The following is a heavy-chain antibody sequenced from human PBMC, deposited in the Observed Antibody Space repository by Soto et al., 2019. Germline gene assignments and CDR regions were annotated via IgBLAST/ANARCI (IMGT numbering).Heavy chain of an antibody. J-gene: IGHJ5*02. CDR2: IKQDGSEK. Sequence: EVQLVESGGGLVQPGGSLRLSCAASGFTFSSYWMSWVRQAPGKGLEWVANIKQDGSEKYYVDSVKGRFTISRDNAKNSLYLQMNSLRAEDTAVYYCARDLTKARGGDWFDPWGQGTLVTVSS. V-gene: IGHV3-7*04. D-gene: IGHD3-10*01. CDR3: ARDLTKARGGDWFDP. CDR1: GFTFSSYW.